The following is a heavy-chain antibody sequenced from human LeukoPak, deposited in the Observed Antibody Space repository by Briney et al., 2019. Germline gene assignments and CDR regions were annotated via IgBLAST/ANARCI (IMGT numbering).Heavy chain of an antibody. J-gene: IGHJ4*02. V-gene: IGHV3-21*01. D-gene: IGHD4-11*01. Sequence: GGSLRLSCAASGFTFNTYSMNWVRQAPGKGLEWVSSISSDSKYIYYADSLKGRFFISRDSAKNSLYLQMNSLRVEDTAVYYCARGDGGDSYYKTYWGRGTLVTVSS. CDR3: ARGDGGDSYYKTY. CDR2: ISSDSKYI. CDR1: GFTFNTYS.